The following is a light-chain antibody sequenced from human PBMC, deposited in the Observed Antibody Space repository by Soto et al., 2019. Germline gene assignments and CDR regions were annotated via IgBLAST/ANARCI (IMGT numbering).Light chain of an antibody. J-gene: IGKJ1*01. Sequence: EIVMTQSPATLSVSPGERATLSCRASQSVSSYLAWYQQKPGQAPRLLIYGASTRATGIPARFSGSGSGTEFTLTISSRQSEDIAVYYCQQYNIWSPWTFGQGTKVEIK. CDR1: QSVSSY. V-gene: IGKV3-15*01. CDR3: QQYNIWSPWT. CDR2: GAS.